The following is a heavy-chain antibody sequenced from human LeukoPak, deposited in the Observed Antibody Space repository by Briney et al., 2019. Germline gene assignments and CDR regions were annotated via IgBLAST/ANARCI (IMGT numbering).Heavy chain of an antibody. D-gene: IGHD1-26*01. V-gene: IGHV4-34*01. CDR1: GGSSSGSN. Sequence: SETLSLTCAVYGGSSSGSNWRWIRQPPGKGLEWIGEINHSGSTNYNPSLKSRVTISVDTSKNQFSLKLTSLTAADTAVYYCARPCIVGAARGAFDIWGQGTMVTVSS. CDR3: ARPCIVGAARGAFDI. J-gene: IGHJ3*02. CDR2: INHSGST.